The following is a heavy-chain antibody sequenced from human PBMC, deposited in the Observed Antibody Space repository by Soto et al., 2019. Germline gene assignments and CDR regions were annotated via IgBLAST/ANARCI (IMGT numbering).Heavy chain of an antibody. V-gene: IGHV3-7*01. Sequence: GGSLRLSCAASGFTFSSYWMSWVRQAPGKGLEWVANIKQDGSEKYYVDSVKGRFTISRDNAKNSLYLQMNSLRAEDTAVYYCARDDYDFWSGYYLGLDYWGQGTLVTVSS. D-gene: IGHD3-3*01. CDR1: GFTFSSYW. CDR2: IKQDGSEK. J-gene: IGHJ4*02. CDR3: ARDDYDFWSGYYLGLDY.